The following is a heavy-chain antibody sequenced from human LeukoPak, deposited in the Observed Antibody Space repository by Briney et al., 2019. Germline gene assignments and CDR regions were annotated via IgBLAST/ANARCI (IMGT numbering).Heavy chain of an antibody. CDR2: ISYDGSNK. CDR3: ARVDDYVWGSYRYTRGGYFDY. D-gene: IGHD3-16*02. CDR1: GFTYTKHA. V-gene: IGHV3-30*04. J-gene: IGHJ4*02. Sequence: GGSLRLSCAASGFTYTKHAMHWVRQAPGKGLEWVAVISYDGSNKYYADSVKGRFTISRDNSKNTLYLQMNSLRAEDTAVYYCARVDDYVWGSYRYTRGGYFDYWGQGTLVTVSS.